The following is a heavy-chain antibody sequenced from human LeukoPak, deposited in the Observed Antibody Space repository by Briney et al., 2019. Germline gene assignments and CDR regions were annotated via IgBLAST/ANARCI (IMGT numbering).Heavy chain of an antibody. CDR1: GYTFTSYA. Sequence: ASVTVSCTASGYTFTSYAMHWVRQAPGQRLEWMGWINAGNGNTKYSQKFQGRVTITRDTSASTAYMELSSLRSEDTAVYYCARDGYSSGWYQIPFDYWSQGTLVTVSS. CDR3: ARDGYSSGWYQIPFDY. V-gene: IGHV1-3*01. J-gene: IGHJ4*02. D-gene: IGHD6-19*01. CDR2: INAGNGNT.